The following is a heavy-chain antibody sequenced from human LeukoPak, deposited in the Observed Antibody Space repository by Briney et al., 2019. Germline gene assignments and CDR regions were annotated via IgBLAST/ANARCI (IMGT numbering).Heavy chain of an antibody. CDR2: ISGSGGST. J-gene: IGHJ4*02. CDR3: ASGGSDSSGYYYDY. D-gene: IGHD3-22*01. V-gene: IGHV3-23*01. CDR1: GFTVSSNY. Sequence: GGSLRLSCAASGFTVSSNYMSWVRQAPGKGLEWVSAISGSGGSTYYADSVKGRFTISRDNSKNTLYLQMNSLRAEDSAVYYCASGGSDSSGYYYDYWGQGTLVTVSS.